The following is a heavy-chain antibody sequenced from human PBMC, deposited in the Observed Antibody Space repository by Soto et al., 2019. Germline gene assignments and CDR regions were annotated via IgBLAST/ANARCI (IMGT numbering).Heavy chain of an antibody. CDR1: GGTISNYGYS. V-gene: IGHV4-30-2*01. Sequence: PLSITCAVSGGTISNYGYSGSWIRQPPGKGLEGIGYIYHSGSIYYNPSLKSRVTISVDRSKNQFSLKLSSVTAADAAVYYYARVPDYWGQGTLVTVSS. CDR2: IYHSGSI. CDR3: ARVPDY. J-gene: IGHJ4*02.